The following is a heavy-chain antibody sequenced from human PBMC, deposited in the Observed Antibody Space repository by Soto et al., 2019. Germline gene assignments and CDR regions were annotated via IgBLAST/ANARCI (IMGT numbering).Heavy chain of an antibody. V-gene: IGHV6-1*01. D-gene: IGHD2-2*01. CDR3: ARLPGIVVVPAAILYGMDV. Sequence: SQTLSLTCAISGDSVSSNSAAWNWIRQSPSRGLEWLGRTYYRSKWYNDYAVSVKSRITINPDTSKNQFSLQLNSVTPEDTAVYYCARLPGIVVVPAAILYGMDVWGQGTTVTDS. CDR2: TYYRSKWYN. CDR1: GDSVSSNSAA. J-gene: IGHJ6*02.